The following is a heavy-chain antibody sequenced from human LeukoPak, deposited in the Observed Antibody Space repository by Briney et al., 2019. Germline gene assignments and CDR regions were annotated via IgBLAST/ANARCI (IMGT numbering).Heavy chain of an antibody. J-gene: IGHJ4*02. D-gene: IGHD4-17*01. CDR1: GFTFSSYE. CDR2: ISSSGSTI. CDR3: AKDRDYGDYVSGLGTFDY. V-gene: IGHV3-48*03. Sequence: GGSLRLSCAASGFTFSSYEMNWVRQAPGKGLEWVSYISSSGSTIYYADSVKGRFTISRDNSKNTLYLQMNSLRAEDTAVYYCAKDRDYGDYVSGLGTFDYWGQGTLVTVSS.